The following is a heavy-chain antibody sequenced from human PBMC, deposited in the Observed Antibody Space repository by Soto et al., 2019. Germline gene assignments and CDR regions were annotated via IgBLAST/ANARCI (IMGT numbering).Heavy chain of an antibody. J-gene: IGHJ4*02. CDR3: ARFSVDTAMVTG. Sequence: SVKVSCKASGGTFSSYAISWVRQAPGQGLEWMGGIIPIFGTANYAQKFQGRVTITADESTSTAYMELSSLRSEDTAVYYCARFSVDTAMVTGWGQGTLVTVSS. V-gene: IGHV1-69*13. CDR1: GGTFSSYA. D-gene: IGHD5-18*01. CDR2: IIPIFGTA.